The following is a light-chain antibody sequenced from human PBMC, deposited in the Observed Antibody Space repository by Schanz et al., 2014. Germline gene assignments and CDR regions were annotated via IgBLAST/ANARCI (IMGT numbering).Light chain of an antibody. V-gene: IGKV3-20*01. CDR2: AAS. CDR3: QQYGSSPLT. J-gene: IGKJ1*01. CDR1: QSVSSS. Sequence: EIMMTQSPATLSVSPGARATLSCRASQSVSSSVAWYQQKPGQAPRLLIYAASSRATGIPDRFSGSGSGTDFTLTISRLEPEDFAVYYCQQYGSSPLTFGQGTKVEIK.